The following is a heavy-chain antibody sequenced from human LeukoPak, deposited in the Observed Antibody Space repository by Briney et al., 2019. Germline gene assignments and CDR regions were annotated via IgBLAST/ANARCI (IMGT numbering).Heavy chain of an antibody. CDR2: IYYSGST. J-gene: IGHJ4*02. V-gene: IGHV4-39*07. D-gene: IGHD6-19*01. Sequence: SETLSLTCTVSGGSISSSSYYWGWIRQPPGKGLEWIGSIYYSGSTYYNPSLKSRVTISVDTSKNQFSLKLSSVTAADTAVYYCASGEFSSGWYGGWGQGTLVTVSS. CDR1: GGSISSSSYY. CDR3: ASGEFSSGWYGG.